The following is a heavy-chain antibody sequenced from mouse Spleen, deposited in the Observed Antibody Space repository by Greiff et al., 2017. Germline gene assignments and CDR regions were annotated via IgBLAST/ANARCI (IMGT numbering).Heavy chain of an antibody. Sequence: QVQLQQPGAELVKPGASVKLSCKASGYTFTSYWMHWVKQRPGQGLEWIGMIHPNSGSTNYNEKFKSKATLTVDKSSSTAYMQLSSLTSEDSAVYYCARSGYDQRYFDVWGAGTTVTVSS. CDR2: IHPNSGST. CDR3: ARSGYDQRYFDV. V-gene: IGHV1-64*01. D-gene: IGHD3-1*01. CDR1: GYTFTSYW. J-gene: IGHJ1*01.